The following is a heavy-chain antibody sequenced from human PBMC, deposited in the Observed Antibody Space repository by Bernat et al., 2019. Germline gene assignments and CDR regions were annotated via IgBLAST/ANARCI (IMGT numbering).Heavy chain of an antibody. CDR2: TNIKTGGT. V-gene: IGHV1-2*02. J-gene: IGHJ4*02. D-gene: IGHD3-10*01. CDR3: ARDGRTFDLDY. CDR1: GYTFTVYH. Sequence: QVQLVQSGAEVKKPGASVKVSCKASGYTFTVYHLHWVRQAPGQGLEWMGWTNIKTGGTNYAQKFQGRVTMTRVTSISTAYMELSRLTSDDTAVYYCARDGRTFDLDYWGQGTLVTVSS.